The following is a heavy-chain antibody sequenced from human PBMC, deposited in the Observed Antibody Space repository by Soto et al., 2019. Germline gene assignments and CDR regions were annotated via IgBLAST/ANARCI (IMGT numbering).Heavy chain of an antibody. V-gene: IGHV3-30-3*01. CDR1: GFTFSSYA. D-gene: IGHD6-13*01. CDR3: VRFGGAAAGPGDY. J-gene: IGHJ4*02. Sequence: GGSLRLSCAASGFTFSSYAMHWVRQAPGKGLEWVAVISYDGSNKYYADSVKGRFTISRDNSKNTLYLQMNSLRAEDTAVYYCVRFGGAAAGPGDYWGQGTVVTVSS. CDR2: ISYDGSNK.